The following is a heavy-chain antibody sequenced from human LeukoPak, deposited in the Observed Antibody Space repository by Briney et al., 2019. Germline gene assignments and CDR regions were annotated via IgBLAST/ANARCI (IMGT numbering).Heavy chain of an antibody. D-gene: IGHD5-18*01. Sequence: SETLSLTCTVSGGSISSYYWTWIRQPPGKGLEWIGYKYYSGSTRYNSSLRSRLTISLDSSKNQFSLRLTSVTAADTAVYYCARGRSYGFDFDSWGPGTLVIVSS. V-gene: IGHV4-59*01. CDR1: GGSISSYY. CDR3: ARGRSYGFDFDS. J-gene: IGHJ4*02. CDR2: KYYSGST.